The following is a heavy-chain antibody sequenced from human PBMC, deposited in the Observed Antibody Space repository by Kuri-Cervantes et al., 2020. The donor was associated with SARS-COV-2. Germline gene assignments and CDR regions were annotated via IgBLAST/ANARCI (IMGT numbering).Heavy chain of an antibody. V-gene: IGHV4-59*08. CDR3: ARGSVYCSSTSRYVVYYYYYMDV. Sequence: TSVFTNGTIISQYWNWIRQPPGKGLEWIGYIYYSVSTNYNPSLKSRVTISVDTSKKQFSLKLSSVTDADTPVNYCARGSVYCSSTSRYVVYYYYYMDVWGKGTTVTVSS. J-gene: IGHJ6*03. CDR2: IYYSVST. CDR1: NGTIISQY. D-gene: IGHD2-2*01.